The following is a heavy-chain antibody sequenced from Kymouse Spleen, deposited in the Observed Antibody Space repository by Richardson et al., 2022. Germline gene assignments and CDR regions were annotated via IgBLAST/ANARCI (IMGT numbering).Heavy chain of an antibody. CDR1: GFTFSGSA. J-gene: IGHJ5*02. CDR3: TRHVDSSSWWDWFDP. D-gene: IGHD6-13*01. V-gene: IGHV3-73*02. CDR2: IRSKANSYAT. Sequence: EVQLVESGGGLVQPGGSLKLSCAASGFTFSGSAMHWVRQASGKGLEWVGRIRSKANSYATAYAASVKGRFTISRDDSKNTAYLQMNSLKTEDTAVYYCTRHVDSSSWWDWFDPWGQGTLVTVSS.